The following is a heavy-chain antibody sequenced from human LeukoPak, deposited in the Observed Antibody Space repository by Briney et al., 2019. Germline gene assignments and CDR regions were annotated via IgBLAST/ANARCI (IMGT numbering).Heavy chain of an antibody. Sequence: GGSLRLSCAASGFTFSSYSMNWVRQAPGKGLEWVSSISSSSSYIYYADSVKGRFTISRDNAKNSLYLQMNSLRAEDTAVYYCAKELQQLVFNWFDPWGQGTLVTVSS. CDR3: AKELQQLVFNWFDP. CDR2: ISSSSSYI. D-gene: IGHD6-13*01. V-gene: IGHV3-21*04. CDR1: GFTFSSYS. J-gene: IGHJ5*02.